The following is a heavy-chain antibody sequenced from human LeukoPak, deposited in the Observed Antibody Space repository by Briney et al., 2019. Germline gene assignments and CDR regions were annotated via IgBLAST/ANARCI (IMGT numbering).Heavy chain of an antibody. CDR1: GFTFGSYA. D-gene: IGHD6-19*01. CDR3: AKHRGSGVAGTGGVES. Sequence: GGSLRLSCAASGFTFGSYAMTWVRQAPGKGLEWVSVITGSESSTYYADSVRGRFTISRDNPKNTLYLQMNSLRADGTAVYYCAKHRGSGVAGTGGVESWGQGTLVTVSS. V-gene: IGHV3-23*01. CDR2: ITGSESST. J-gene: IGHJ4*02.